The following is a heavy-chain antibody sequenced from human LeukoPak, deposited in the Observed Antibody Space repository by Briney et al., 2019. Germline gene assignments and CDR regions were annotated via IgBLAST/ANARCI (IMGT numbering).Heavy chain of an antibody. J-gene: IGHJ5*02. D-gene: IGHD3-10*01. CDR1: GFTFSSYG. CDR3: TREFRGSGSYSWFDP. CDR2: IRSKAYGGTT. Sequence: GGTLRLSCAASGFTFSSYGMSWVRQAPGKGLEWVGFIRSKAYGGTTEYAASVKGRFTISRDDSKSIAYLQMNSLKTEDTAVYYCTREFRGSGSYSWFDPWGQGTLVTVSS. V-gene: IGHV3-49*04.